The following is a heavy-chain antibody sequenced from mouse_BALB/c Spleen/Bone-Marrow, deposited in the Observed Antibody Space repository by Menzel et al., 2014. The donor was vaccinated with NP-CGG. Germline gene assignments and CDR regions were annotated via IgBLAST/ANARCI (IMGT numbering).Heavy chain of an antibody. CDR2: INPDSSTI. V-gene: IGHV4-1*02. Sequence: EVKVVESGGGLVQPGGSLKPSCAASGFDFSRYWMSWVRQAPGKGLEWIGEINPDSSTINYTPSLKDKFIISRDNAKNTLYLQMSKVRSEDTALYYCARLNYYGSLFVWGAGTTVTVSS. D-gene: IGHD1-1*01. CDR1: GFDFSRYW. J-gene: IGHJ1*01. CDR3: ARLNYYGSLFV.